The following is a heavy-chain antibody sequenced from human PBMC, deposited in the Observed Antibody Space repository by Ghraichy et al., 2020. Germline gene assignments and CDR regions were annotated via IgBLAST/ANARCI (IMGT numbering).Heavy chain of an antibody. J-gene: IGHJ6*02. CDR3: ARHVAGLRSAALYYYYYYGMDV. V-gene: IGHV4-39*01. CDR2: VSDSGST. Sequence: SETLSLTCTVSGGSISSSSYYWGWIRQPPGQGLEWVGSVSDSGSTFSNPSLKSRVTTSVDTSKNQFSLKLTSVTAADTAVYYCARHVAGLRSAALYYYYYYGMDVWGQGTTVTVSS. CDR1: GGSISSSSYY. D-gene: IGHD5/OR15-5a*01.